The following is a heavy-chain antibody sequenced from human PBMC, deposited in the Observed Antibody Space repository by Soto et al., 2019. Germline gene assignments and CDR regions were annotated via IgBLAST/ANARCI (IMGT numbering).Heavy chain of an antibody. D-gene: IGHD4-17*01. Sequence: QVQLVASGGGVVQPGRSLRRSCIASGFTFSNYGMHWVRQAPGKGLEWVAVIWYDESNKNYADSVKGRFTISRDNSKNRLYLQLNSLRAEDTAVYYCARARSYGDYFHWLDPWGQGTLVTVSS. CDR1: GFTFSNYG. V-gene: IGHV3-33*01. J-gene: IGHJ5*02. CDR2: IWYDESNK. CDR3: ARARSYGDYFHWLDP.